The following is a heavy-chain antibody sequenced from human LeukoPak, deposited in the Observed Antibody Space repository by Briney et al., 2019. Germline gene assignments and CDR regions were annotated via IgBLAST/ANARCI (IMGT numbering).Heavy chain of an antibody. CDR3: AIYYDSSGYYLDP. CDR2: ISGYNGNT. V-gene: IGHV1-18*01. Sequence: ASVKVSCKTSGYTFTSYGISWVRQAPGQGLEWMGWISGYNGNTNYAQKFQGRVTMTTDTSTSTAYMDLRSLRSDATAVYYCAIYYDSSGYYLDPWGQGTLVTVSS. CDR1: GYTFTSYG. J-gene: IGHJ5*02. D-gene: IGHD3-22*01.